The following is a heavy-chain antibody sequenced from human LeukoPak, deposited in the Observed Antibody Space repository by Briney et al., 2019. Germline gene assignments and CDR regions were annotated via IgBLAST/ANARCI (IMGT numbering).Heavy chain of an antibody. CDR2: IKSKTDGGTA. Sequence: GSLRLSCAASGFILSNAWVRWVRPAPGKGLEWVGRIKSKTDGGTADYAAPVKGRFAITRDDSKNTLYLQMNSLKTEDTAVYYCTTAQDSGSDRSDHWGQGTLVTVSS. CDR3: TTAQDSGSDRSDH. CDR1: GFILSNAW. D-gene: IGHD5-12*01. V-gene: IGHV3-15*01. J-gene: IGHJ4*02.